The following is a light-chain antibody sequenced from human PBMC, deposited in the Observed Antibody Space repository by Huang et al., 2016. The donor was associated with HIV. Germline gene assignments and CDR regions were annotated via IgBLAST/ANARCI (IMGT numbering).Light chain of an antibody. CDR3: QQYDSLPRT. CDR2: DAA. V-gene: IGKV1-33*01. CDR1: RHIYSY. J-gene: IGKJ3*01. Sequence: DIQMTQSPSSLSASIGDRVTTTCRASRHIYSYLNWYQHIPGKAPKLLIYDAANLEVGVPSRCSGSGSGRNLTLIISSLQPEDFATYYCQQYDSLPRTFGPGTKV.